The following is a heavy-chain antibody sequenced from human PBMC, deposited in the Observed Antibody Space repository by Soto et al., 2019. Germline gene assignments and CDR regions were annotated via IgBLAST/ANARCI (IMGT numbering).Heavy chain of an antibody. CDR3: AKDKRAIAAAGRRPTGY. CDR2: ISYDGSNK. V-gene: IGHV3-30*18. Sequence: GGSLRLSCAASGFTFSSYGMHWVRQAPGKGLEWVAVISYDGSNKYYADSVKGRFTISRDNSKNTLYLQMNSLRAEDTAVYYCAKDKRAIAAAGRRPTGYWGQGTLVTVSS. CDR1: GFTFSSYG. J-gene: IGHJ4*02. D-gene: IGHD6-13*01.